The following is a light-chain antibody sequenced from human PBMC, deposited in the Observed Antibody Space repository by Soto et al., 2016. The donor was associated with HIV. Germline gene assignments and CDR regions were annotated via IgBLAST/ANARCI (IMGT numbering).Light chain of an antibody. Sequence: DIQMTQSPSSLSASVGDRVIITCRASQTIRKYLNWYQQKPGKAPVLLISTTSSLQSGVASRFSGSGSGAEFTLTISNLQPEDFATYYCQQSYTTPLTFGGGTKV. CDR1: QTIRKY. CDR2: TTS. CDR3: QQSYTTPLT. J-gene: IGKJ4*01. V-gene: IGKV1-39*01.